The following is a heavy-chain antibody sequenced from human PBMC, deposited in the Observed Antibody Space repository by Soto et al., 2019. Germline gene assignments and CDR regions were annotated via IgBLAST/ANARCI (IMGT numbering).Heavy chain of an antibody. D-gene: IGHD2-8*01. CDR2: IYHSGST. V-gene: IGHV4-38-2*01. Sequence: PSETLSLTCAVSGYSISSGYYWGCIRQPPGKGLEWIGSIYHSGSTYYNPSLKSRVTISVDTSKNQFSLKLSSVTAADTAVYYCARGLLGRVYATGTNWFDPWGQGTLVT. CDR3: ARGLLGRVYATGTNWFDP. J-gene: IGHJ5*02. CDR1: GYSISSGYY.